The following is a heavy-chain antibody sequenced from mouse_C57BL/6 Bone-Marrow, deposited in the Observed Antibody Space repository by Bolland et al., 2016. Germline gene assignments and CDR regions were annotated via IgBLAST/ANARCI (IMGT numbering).Heavy chain of an antibody. CDR3: ASRGKGTAMDY. CDR2: GST. Sequence: GSTNYNEKFKSKATLTVDKSSSTAYMQLSSLTSEDSAVYYCASRGKGTAMDYWGQGTLV. V-gene: IGHV1-64*01. J-gene: IGHJ3*01. D-gene: IGHD3-3*01.